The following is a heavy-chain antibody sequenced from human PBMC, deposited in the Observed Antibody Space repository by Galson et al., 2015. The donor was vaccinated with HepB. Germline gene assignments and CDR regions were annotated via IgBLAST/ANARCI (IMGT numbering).Heavy chain of an antibody. D-gene: IGHD3-10*01. CDR2: MSYSGGSI. V-gene: IGHV3-23*01. CDR3: AKRGGDSGTFGPFDI. Sequence: SLRLSCAASGFTFSNYAMTWVRQAPGKGLEWVSAMSYSGGSIYYADSVKGRFTISRDNSKNTLYLQMNSLRVEDTAVYYCAKRGGDSGTFGPFDIWGQGTMVTVSS. CDR1: GFTFSNYA. J-gene: IGHJ3*02.